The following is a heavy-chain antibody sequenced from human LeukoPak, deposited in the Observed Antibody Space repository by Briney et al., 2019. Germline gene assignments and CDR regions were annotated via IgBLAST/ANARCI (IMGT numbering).Heavy chain of an antibody. CDR1: GFTFSSYA. CDR2: ISGRGGST. J-gene: IGHJ4*02. D-gene: IGHD1-7*01. Sequence: GGSLRLSCAASGFTFSSYAMSWVRQAPGKGLEWVSSISGRGGSTYYADSVKGRFTISRDNSKNTLYLQMNSLRGEDTAVYYCAKDREGTIADYFDYWGQGTLVTVSS. CDR3: AKDREGTIADYFDY. V-gene: IGHV3-23*01.